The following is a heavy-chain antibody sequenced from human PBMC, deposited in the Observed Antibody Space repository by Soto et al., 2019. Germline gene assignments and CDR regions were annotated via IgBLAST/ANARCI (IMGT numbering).Heavy chain of an antibody. V-gene: IGHV1-69*02. CDR1: GGTFSSYT. Sequence: GASVKVSCKASGGTFSSYTISWVRQAPGQGLEWMGRIIPILGIANYAQKFQGRVTITADKSTSTAYMELSSLRSEDTAVYYCARGAHGDILTGYPDYWGQGTLVTVSS. CDR2: IIPILGIA. J-gene: IGHJ4*02. D-gene: IGHD3-9*01. CDR3: ARGAHGDILTGYPDY.